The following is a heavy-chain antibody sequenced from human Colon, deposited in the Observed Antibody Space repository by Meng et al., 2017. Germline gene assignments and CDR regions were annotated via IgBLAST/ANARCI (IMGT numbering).Heavy chain of an antibody. CDR3: AKGGATPATDY. V-gene: IGHV1-69*05. D-gene: IGHD3-16*01. CDR2: IIPIFGTA. J-gene: IGHJ4*02. Sequence: SVKVSCKASGGTFSSYAISWVRQAPGQGLEGMGGIIPIFGTANYAQKFQGRVTITTDESTSTAYMELSSMRSEDTAVYYCAKGGATPATDYWGQGTLVTVSS. CDR1: GGTFSSYA.